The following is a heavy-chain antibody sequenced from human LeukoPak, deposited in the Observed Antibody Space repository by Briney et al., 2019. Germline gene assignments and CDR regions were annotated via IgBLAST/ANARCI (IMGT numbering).Heavy chain of an antibody. J-gene: IGHJ4*02. Sequence: SQTLSLTCTVSGGSISSGGYYWSWIRQHPGKGLEWIGYIYYSGSTHYNPSLKSRVTISVDTSKNQFSLKLSSVTAADTAVYYCAVASVATIDYWGQGTLVTVSS. CDR1: GGSISSGGYY. CDR2: IYYSGST. CDR3: AVASVATIDY. V-gene: IGHV4-31*03. D-gene: IGHD5-12*01.